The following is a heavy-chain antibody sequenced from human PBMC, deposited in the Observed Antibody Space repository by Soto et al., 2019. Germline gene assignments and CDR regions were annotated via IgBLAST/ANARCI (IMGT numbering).Heavy chain of an antibody. Sequence: GVSLRLSCAVSGFTLTTYSMNWVRQAPGKGLEWISFINKNGFTIYYADSVKGRFTISRDYAKNSLYLQMDSLRHEDTAVYYSETGQVTGTSLLDYWGLGTLVTVSS. D-gene: IGHD6-19*01. J-gene: IGHJ4*02. V-gene: IGHV3-48*02. CDR1: GFTLTTYS. CDR3: ETGQVTGTSLLDY. CDR2: INKNGFTI.